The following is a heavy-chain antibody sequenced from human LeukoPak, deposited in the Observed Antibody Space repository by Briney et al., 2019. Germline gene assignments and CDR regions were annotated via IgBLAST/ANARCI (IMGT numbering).Heavy chain of an antibody. V-gene: IGHV4-4*07. CDR1: GGSITNYY. Sequence: SETLSLTCTVSGGSITNYYWSWIRQSAGKGLEWIGRINTSGDTSYNPSIRSRVTMSVDTSKNQFSLKLSSVTAADTAVYYCARDPSAFVAATLYNWFDPWGQGTLVTVSS. D-gene: IGHD2-15*01. CDR3: ARDPSAFVAATLYNWFDP. J-gene: IGHJ5*02. CDR2: INTSGDT.